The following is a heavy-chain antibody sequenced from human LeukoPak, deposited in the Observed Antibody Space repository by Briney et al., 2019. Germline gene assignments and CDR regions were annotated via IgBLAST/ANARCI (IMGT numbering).Heavy chain of an antibody. J-gene: IGHJ4*02. CDR2: IYYSGST. CDR1: GGSISSSSYY. V-gene: IGHV4-39*07. CDR3: ARHPSYYDRIDY. D-gene: IGHD3-22*01. Sequence: SETLSLTCTVSGGSISSSSYYWGWIRQPPGKGLEWIGSIYYSGSTYYNPSLKSRVTISVDTSKNQFSLKLSSVTAADTAVYYCARHPSYYDRIDYWGQGTLVTVSS.